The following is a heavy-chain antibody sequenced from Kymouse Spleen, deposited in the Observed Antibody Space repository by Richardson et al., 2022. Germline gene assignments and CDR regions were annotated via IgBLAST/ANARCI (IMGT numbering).Heavy chain of an antibody. CDR3: ARRRVRGVILDY. CDR1: GGSISSSSYY. CDR2: IYYSGST. D-gene: IGHD3-10*01. V-gene: IGHV4-39*01. Sequence: QLQLQESGPGLVKPSETLSLTCTVSGGSISSSSYYWGWIRQPPGKGLEWIGSIYYSGSTYYNPSLKSRVTISVDTSKNQFSLKLSSVTAADTAVYYCARRRVRGVILDYWGQGTLVTVSS. J-gene: IGHJ4*02.